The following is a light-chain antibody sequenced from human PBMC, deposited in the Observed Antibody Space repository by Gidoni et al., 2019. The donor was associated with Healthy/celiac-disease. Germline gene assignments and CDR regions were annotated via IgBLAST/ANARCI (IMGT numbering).Light chain of an antibody. CDR3: QQSCSTPPLT. CDR1: QSISSY. Sequence: DNQMTQAPSSLSASVGDRVTITCRASQSISSYLNWYQQKPVKAPKLLIYASSSLHSGVPSRFSGSGSGTDFTLTISSLQPEDFATYYCQQSCSTPPLTFXXXTRLEIK. V-gene: IGKV1-39*01. J-gene: IGKJ5*01. CDR2: ASS.